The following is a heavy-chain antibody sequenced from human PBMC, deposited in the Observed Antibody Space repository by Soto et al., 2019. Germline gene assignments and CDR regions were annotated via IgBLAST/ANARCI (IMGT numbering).Heavy chain of an antibody. Sequence: EVQLVESGGGLVQPGGSLRLSCAASGFTFSGSAVHWVRQASGKGLEWVGRSKDKVSNYATAYSASVQGRFTISRDDSKNTAFLQMNSLKIEDTAVYYCARGVWFGPNYGVDVWGQGTTVTVSS. J-gene: IGHJ6*02. CDR3: ARGVWFGPNYGVDV. V-gene: IGHV3-73*02. CDR2: SKDKVSNYAT. CDR1: GFTFSGSA. D-gene: IGHD3-10*01.